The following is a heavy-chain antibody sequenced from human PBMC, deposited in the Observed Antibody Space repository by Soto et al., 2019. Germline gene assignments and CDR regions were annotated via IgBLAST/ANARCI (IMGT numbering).Heavy chain of an antibody. V-gene: IGHV4-59*08. D-gene: IGHD6-13*01. Sequence: SETLSLTCTVSGGSINGYYWSWIRQSPGKGLEWIGYIYYSGSTNYNPSLKSRVTISVDTSKNQFSLKLSSVTAADTAVYYCARSYSSSWYFGYWGPGTLVTVSS. CDR1: GGSINGYY. J-gene: IGHJ4*02. CDR2: IYYSGST. CDR3: ARSYSSSWYFGY.